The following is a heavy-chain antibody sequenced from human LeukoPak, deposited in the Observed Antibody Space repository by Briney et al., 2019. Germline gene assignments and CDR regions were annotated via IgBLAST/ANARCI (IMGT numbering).Heavy chain of an antibody. D-gene: IGHD1-26*01. CDR2: IYPGDSDT. CDR1: GYRFTNYW. J-gene: IGHJ4*02. CDR3: ARLGSQMFIDY. V-gene: IGHV5-51*01. Sequence: GASLKISFKGSGYRFTNYWIGWVRLLPGKGLEWMGIIYPGDSDTRYSPSFQGQVTISVDKSISTAYLQWSSLKASDTAMYYCARLGSQMFIDYWGQGTLVTVSS.